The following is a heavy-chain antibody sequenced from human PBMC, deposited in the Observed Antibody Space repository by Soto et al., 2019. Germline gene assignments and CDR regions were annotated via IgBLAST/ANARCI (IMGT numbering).Heavy chain of an antibody. D-gene: IGHD6-13*01. CDR1: GFTFDDYA. J-gene: IGHJ4*02. V-gene: IGHV3-43D*04. CDR3: AKGGLKQQLVNN. Sequence: PGGSLRLSCAASGFTFDDYAMHWVRQAPGKGLEWVSLISWDGGSTYYADSVKGRFTISRDNSKNSLYLQMNSLRAEDTALYYCAKGGLKQQLVNNWGQGTLVTVSS. CDR2: ISWDGGST.